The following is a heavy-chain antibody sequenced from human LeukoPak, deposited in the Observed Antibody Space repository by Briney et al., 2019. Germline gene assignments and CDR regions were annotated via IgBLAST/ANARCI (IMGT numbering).Heavy chain of an antibody. J-gene: IGHJ6*03. CDR3: AREGILSGSPDYYYYMDV. Sequence: SETLSLTCTVSGGSISSYYWSWIRQPAGKGLEWIGRIYTSGSTNYNPSLKSRVTMSVDTSKNQFSLKLSSVTAADTAVYYCAREGILSGSPDYYYYMDVWGKGTTVTVSS. CDR1: GGSISSYY. CDR2: IYTSGST. V-gene: IGHV4-4*07. D-gene: IGHD2-15*01.